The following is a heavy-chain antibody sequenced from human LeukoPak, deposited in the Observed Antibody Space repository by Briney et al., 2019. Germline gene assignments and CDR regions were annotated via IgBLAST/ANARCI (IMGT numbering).Heavy chain of an antibody. V-gene: IGHV3-21*01. CDR3: ASGYDFWSGYYSEYYFDY. Sequence: GGSLRLSCAASGFTFSSYSMNWVRQAPGKGLEWVSSISSSSSYIYYADSVKGRFTISRDNAKNSLYLQMNSLRAEDTAVYYCASGYDFWSGYYSEYYFDYWGQGTLVTVPS. CDR1: GFTFSSYS. J-gene: IGHJ4*02. CDR2: ISSSSSYI. D-gene: IGHD3-3*01.